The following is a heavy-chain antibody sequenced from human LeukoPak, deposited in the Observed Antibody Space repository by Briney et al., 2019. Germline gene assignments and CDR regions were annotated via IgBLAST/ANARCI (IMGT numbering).Heavy chain of an antibody. CDR3: GRDNYGSIDY. Sequence: GGSLRLSCSASGFTFPTYWMIWVRQVPGEGLVYVSHMNHDGTTINYADSVKGRFTMSRDNARNTVFLQMDSLRAEDTAVYYCGRDNYGSIDYWGQGILVTVSS. J-gene: IGHJ4*02. D-gene: IGHD3-10*01. CDR2: MNHDGTTI. CDR1: GFTFPTYW. V-gene: IGHV3-74*01.